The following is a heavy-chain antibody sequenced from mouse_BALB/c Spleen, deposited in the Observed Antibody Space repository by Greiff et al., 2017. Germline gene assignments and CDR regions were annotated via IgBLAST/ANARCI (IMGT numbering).Heavy chain of an antibody. CDR3: ARDGSFDY. CDR1: GFTFSSYA. V-gene: IGHV5-9-4*01. Sequence: EVQLVESGGGLVKPGGSLKLSCAASGFTFSSYAMSWVRQSPEKRLEWVAEISSGGSYTYYPETVTGRFTISRDNAKNTLYLEMSSLRSEDTAMYYCARDGSFDYWGQGTTLTVSS. J-gene: IGHJ2*01. CDR2: ISSGGSYT.